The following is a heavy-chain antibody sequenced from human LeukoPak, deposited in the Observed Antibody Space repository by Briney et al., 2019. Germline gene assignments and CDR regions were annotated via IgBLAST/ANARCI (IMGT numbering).Heavy chain of an antibody. J-gene: IGHJ4*02. D-gene: IGHD3-9*01. CDR3: AMTYYDILTGYFDFDY. Sequence: GGSLRLSCAASGFTVSSNYMSWVRQAPGKGLEWVSVIYSGGSTYYADSVKGRFTISRDNSKNTLYLQMNSLRAEDTAVYYCAMTYYDILTGYFDFDYWGQGTLVTVPS. CDR1: GFTVSSNY. CDR2: IYSGGST. V-gene: IGHV3-66*02.